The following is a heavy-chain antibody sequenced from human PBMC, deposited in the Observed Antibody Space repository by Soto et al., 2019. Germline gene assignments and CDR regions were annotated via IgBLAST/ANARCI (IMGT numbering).Heavy chain of an antibody. CDR3: ARLGEWELPRTGFDY. J-gene: IGHJ4*02. V-gene: IGHV4-59*01. Sequence: SETLSLTCTVSGGSISSYYWSWIRQPPGKGLEWFRYIYYSGSTNYNPSLQSRVTISVDTSKNQFSLKLSSVTAADTAVYYCARLGEWELPRTGFDYWGQGTLVTVSS. CDR2: IYYSGST. D-gene: IGHD1-26*01. CDR1: GGSISSYY.